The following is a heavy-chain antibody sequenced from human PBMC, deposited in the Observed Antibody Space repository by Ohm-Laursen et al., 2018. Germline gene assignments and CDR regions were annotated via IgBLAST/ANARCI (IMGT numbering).Heavy chain of an antibody. CDR3: AKEAGESYFDL. V-gene: IGHV3-23*01. CDR1: GSTFSTGA. J-gene: IGHJ2*01. CDR2: FIGSGGST. D-gene: IGHD3-10*01. Sequence: SLSLSCSASGSTFSTGAMTWVRQAQGKGLGWAPTFIGSGGSTYYADSVKGRFTISRDNSKNTLYLQMNSLRAEDTAVYYCAKEAGESYFDLWGRGTLVTVSS.